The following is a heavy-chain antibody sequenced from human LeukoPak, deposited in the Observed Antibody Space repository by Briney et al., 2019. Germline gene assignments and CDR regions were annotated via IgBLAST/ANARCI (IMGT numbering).Heavy chain of an antibody. CDR3: ARLLRYFDWAYGMDV. CDR2: IIPIFGTA. CDR1: GGTFSSYA. D-gene: IGHD3-9*01. Sequence: GASVKVSCKASGGTFSSYAISWVRQAPGQGLEWMGGIIPIFGTANYARKFQGRVTITADESTSTAYMELSSLRSEDTAVYYCARLLRYFDWAYGMDVWGKGTTVTVSS. V-gene: IGHV1-69*01. J-gene: IGHJ6*04.